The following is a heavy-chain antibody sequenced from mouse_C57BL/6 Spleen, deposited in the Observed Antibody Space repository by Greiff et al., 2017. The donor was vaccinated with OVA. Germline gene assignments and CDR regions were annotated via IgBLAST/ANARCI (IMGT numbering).Heavy chain of an antibody. CDR3: ARNDLRDGSSPWFAY. CDR2: IRYDGSN. D-gene: IGHD1-1*01. Sequence: EVKLMESGPGLVKPSQSLSLTCSVTGYSITSGYYWNWIRQFPGNKLEWMGYIRYDGSNNYNPSLKNRISIPRDTSKNQFFLKLNSVTTEDTATYYCARNDLRDGSSPWFAYWGQGTLVTVSA. CDR1: GYSITSGYY. J-gene: IGHJ3*01. V-gene: IGHV3-6*01.